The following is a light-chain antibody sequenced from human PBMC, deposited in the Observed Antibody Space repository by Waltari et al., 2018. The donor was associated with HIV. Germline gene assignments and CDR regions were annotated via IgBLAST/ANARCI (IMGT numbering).Light chain of an antibody. Sequence: QSLLTQPPSVSAAPGQRVTISCSGSSSNVGKRTVSWYQQFPGAAPKLRIYDNYQLPSDIPDRVSGSKSGSSATLDITGLQAEDEADYYCGAWDDSLRAGIFGGGTKLSVL. CDR2: DNY. CDR3: GAWDDSLRAGI. J-gene: IGLJ2*01. V-gene: IGLV1-51*01. CDR1: SSNVGKRT.